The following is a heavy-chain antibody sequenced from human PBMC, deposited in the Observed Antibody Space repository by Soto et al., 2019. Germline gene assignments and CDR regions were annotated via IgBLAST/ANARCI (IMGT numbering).Heavy chain of an antibody. D-gene: IGHD6-19*01. CDR1: GYSFAGYW. Sequence: PGESLKISCKGSGYSFAGYWITWVRQKPGKGLEWMGRIDPSDSQTYYSPSFRGHVTISATKSISTAYLQWSSLKASDTAMYYCARLPVAGTLVWFDPWGQGTLVTVSS. J-gene: IGHJ5*02. V-gene: IGHV5-10-1*01. CDR3: ARLPVAGTLVWFDP. CDR2: IDPSDSQT.